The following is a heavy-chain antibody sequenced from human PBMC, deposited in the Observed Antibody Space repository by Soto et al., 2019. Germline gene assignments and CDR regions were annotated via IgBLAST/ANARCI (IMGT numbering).Heavy chain of an antibody. V-gene: IGHV4-31*06. CDR3: FRVLLTTSTNIYL. J-gene: IGHJ2*01. CDR2: IYYTGIT. CDR1: GVSIISGTYF. D-gene: IGHD3-3*01. Sequence: SETLSLTCTVSGVSIISGTYFWILVRQRPGEGLEWIGNIYYTGITYYNLSLKSRVAISVDTSKNHFSLTLTSLTAADTAIYYFFRVLLTTSTNIYLCG.